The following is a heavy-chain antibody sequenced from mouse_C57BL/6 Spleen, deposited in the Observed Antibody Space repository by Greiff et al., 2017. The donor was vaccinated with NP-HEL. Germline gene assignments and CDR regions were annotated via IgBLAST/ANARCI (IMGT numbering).Heavy chain of an antibody. CDR3: ARDGYGSSLDY. D-gene: IGHD1-1*01. CDR1: GFTFSSYA. J-gene: IGHJ2*01. CDR2: ISDGGSYT. V-gene: IGHV5-4*01. Sequence: EVKLMESGGGLVKPGGSLKLSCAASGFTFSSYAMSWVRQTPEKRLEWVATISDGGSYTYYPDNVKGRFTISRDNAKNNLYLQMSHLKSEDTAMYYCARDGYGSSLDYRGQGTTLTVSS.